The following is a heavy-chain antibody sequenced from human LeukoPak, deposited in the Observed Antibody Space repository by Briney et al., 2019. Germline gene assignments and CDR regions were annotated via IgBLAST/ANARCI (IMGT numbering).Heavy chain of an antibody. CDR3: ARIRGLVLDDFWSGYPMILGYYGMDV. Sequence: ASVKVSCKASGYTFTGYYMHWVRQAPGQGLEWMGWINPNSGGTNYAQKFQGRVTMTRDTSISTADMELSRLRSDDTAVYYCARIRGLVLDDFWSGYPMILGYYGMDVWGQGTTVTVSS. D-gene: IGHD3-3*01. J-gene: IGHJ6*02. CDR2: INPNSGGT. CDR1: GYTFTGYY. V-gene: IGHV1-2*02.